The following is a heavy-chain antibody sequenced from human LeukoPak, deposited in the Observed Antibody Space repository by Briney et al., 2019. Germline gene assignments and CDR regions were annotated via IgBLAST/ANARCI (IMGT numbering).Heavy chain of an antibody. CDR1: GFTFDDYA. Sequence: GRSLRRSCAASGFTFDDYAMHWVRQAPGKGLEWVSGISWDSGSIGYADSVKGRFTISRDNAKNSLYLQMNSLRAEDTALYYCAKGNEHLPADTAMNYWGQGTLVTVSS. J-gene: IGHJ4*02. D-gene: IGHD5-18*01. V-gene: IGHV3-9*01. CDR3: AKGNEHLPADTAMNY. CDR2: ISWDSGSI.